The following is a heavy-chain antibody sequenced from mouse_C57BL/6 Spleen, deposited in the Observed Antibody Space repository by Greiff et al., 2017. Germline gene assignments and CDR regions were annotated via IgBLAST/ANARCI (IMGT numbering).Heavy chain of an antibody. CDR1: GFTFSNYW. V-gene: IGHV6-3*01. J-gene: IGHJ2*01. Sequence: EVQLVESGGGLVQPGGSMKLSCVASGFTFSNYWMNWVRQSPEKGLEWVAQIRLKSDNYATHYAEAVKGRFTISRDDSKSSVYLQMNNLRAEDTGIYYCTLYDGYPYYFDYWGQGTTLTVSS. CDR3: TLYDGYPYYFDY. CDR2: IRLKSDNYAT. D-gene: IGHD2-3*01.